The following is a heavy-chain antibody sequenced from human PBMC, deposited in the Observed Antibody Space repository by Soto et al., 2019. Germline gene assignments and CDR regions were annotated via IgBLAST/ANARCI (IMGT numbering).Heavy chain of an antibody. CDR1: GDSISNSIW. CDR2: IYDSGST. CDR3: ATSPGSVAGDY. D-gene: IGHD6-13*01. J-gene: IGHJ4*02. Sequence: KPSETLSLTCAVSGDSISNSIWWSWVRQPPGKGLEWIGEIYDSGSTNYDPSLRSRVTISIDKSKNQFSLKLSSVTAADTAVYYCATSPGSVAGDYWGQGTLVTVSS. V-gene: IGHV4-4*02.